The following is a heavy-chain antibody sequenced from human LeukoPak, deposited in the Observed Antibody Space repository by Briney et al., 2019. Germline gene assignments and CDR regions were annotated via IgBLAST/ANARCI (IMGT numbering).Heavy chain of an antibody. CDR3: ARHGSNYDILTGYYNLGYFDY. CDR2: ISSSSSYI. Sequence: PGGSLRLSCAASGFTLSGYSMNWVRQAPGKGLEWVASISSSSSYIYYADSVKGRITISRDNAKKLLDLQMNSLRAEDTAVYYCARHGSNYDILTGYYNLGYFDYWGQGTLVTVSS. CDR1: GFTLSGYS. D-gene: IGHD3-9*01. V-gene: IGHV3-21*01. J-gene: IGHJ4*02.